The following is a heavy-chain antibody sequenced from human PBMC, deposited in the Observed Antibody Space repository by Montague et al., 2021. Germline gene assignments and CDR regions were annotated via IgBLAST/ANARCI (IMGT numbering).Heavy chain of an antibody. Sequence: SETLSLTCTVSGGSISSASYYWGWIRQPPGKGLEFIGVIYYNGTTYHNPSLKSRVTVSKDTSKNQFSLKLSSVTAADTAVYYCARSLYCRGGSCYSGFDPWGQGTLVTASS. D-gene: IGHD2-15*01. CDR3: ARSLYCRGGSCYSGFDP. CDR1: GGSISSASYY. V-gene: IGHV4-39*01. J-gene: IGHJ5*02. CDR2: IYYNGTT.